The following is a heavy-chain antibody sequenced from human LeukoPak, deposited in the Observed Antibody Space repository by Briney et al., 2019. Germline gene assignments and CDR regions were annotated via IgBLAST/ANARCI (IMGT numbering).Heavy chain of an antibody. Sequence: GGSLRLSCAASGFTFSSYAMSWVRQAPGKGLEWVSAISGSGGSTYYADSVKGRFTISRDNSKNTPYLQMNSLRVDDTAVYYCAKDGTRGIRFGKIPHYFDYWGQGTLVTVSS. CDR3: AKDGTRGIRFGKIPHYFDY. CDR1: GFTFSSYA. V-gene: IGHV3-23*01. CDR2: ISGSGGST. D-gene: IGHD3-10*01. J-gene: IGHJ4*02.